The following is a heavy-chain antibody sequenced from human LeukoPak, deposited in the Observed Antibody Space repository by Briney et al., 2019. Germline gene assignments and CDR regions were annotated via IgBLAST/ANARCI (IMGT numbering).Heavy chain of an antibody. J-gene: IGHJ4*02. V-gene: IGHV4-34*01. D-gene: IGHD2-15*01. CDR3: ARYSGYYY. Sequence: SETLSLTCAVYGGSFSGYYWSWIRQPPGKGLEWIGEINHSGSTNYNPSLKSRVTISVDTPKNQFSLKLSSVTAADSAVYYCARYSGYYYWGQGTLVTVSS. CDR2: INHSGST. CDR1: GGSFSGYY.